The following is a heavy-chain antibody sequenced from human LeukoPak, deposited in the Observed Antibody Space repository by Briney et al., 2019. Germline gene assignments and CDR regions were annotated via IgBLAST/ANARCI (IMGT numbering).Heavy chain of an antibody. V-gene: IGHV3-30*18. CDR3: AKVLHPISYGSGSYHPPGYYYGMDV. J-gene: IGHJ6*02. CDR2: ISYDGSNK. Sequence: PGGSLRLSCAASGFTFSSYGMHWVRQAPGKGLEWVAVISYDGSNKYYADSVKGRFTISRDNSKNTLYLQMNSLRAEDTAVYYCAKVLHPISYGSGSYHPPGYYYGMDVWGQGTTVTVSS. CDR1: GFTFSSYG. D-gene: IGHD3-10*01.